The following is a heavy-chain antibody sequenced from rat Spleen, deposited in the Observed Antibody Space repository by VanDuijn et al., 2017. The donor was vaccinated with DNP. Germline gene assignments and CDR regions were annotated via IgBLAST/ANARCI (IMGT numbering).Heavy chain of an antibody. CDR3: TTDFERGY. D-gene: IGHD1-11*01. Sequence: EVQLVESGGGLIQPGRSLKLSCAASGFTFSDYYMAWVRQAPTKGREWVAYMRYEGDNTYRGDSVKGRFTISRDNAKSTLYLQMDSLRSEDTATYYCTTDFERGYWGQGVMVTVSS. J-gene: IGHJ2*01. V-gene: IGHV5-20*01. CDR2: MRYEGDNT. CDR1: GFTFSDYY.